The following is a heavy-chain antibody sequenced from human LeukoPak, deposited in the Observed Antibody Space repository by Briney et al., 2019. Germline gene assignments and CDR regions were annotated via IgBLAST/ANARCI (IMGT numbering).Heavy chain of an antibody. V-gene: IGHV3-23*01. CDR3: AKHGGNSFYDSYMDV. Sequence: AGSLRLSCAASTFTFSSYAMSWVRQAPGKGLEWVSGISGTGSSTYYADSVKGRFTISRDNSKDTLHVQMNSLRAEDTAVYYCAKHGGNSFYDSYMDVWGKGTTVTVSS. J-gene: IGHJ6*03. D-gene: IGHD4-23*01. CDR2: ISGTGSST. CDR1: TFTFSSYA.